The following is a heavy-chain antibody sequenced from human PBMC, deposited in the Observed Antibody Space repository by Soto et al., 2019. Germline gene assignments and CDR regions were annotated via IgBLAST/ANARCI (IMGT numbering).Heavy chain of an antibody. CDR2: IYYSGST. Sequence: QVQLQESGPGLVKPSQTLSLTCTVSGGSISSGDYYWSWIRQPPGKGLEWIGYIYYSGSTYYNPSLKSRVTISVDTSKNQFSLKLSSVTAADTAVYYCARERTYYYDSSGYPPSGFDPWGQGTLVTVSS. CDR1: GGSISSGDYY. D-gene: IGHD3-22*01. CDR3: ARERTYYYDSSGYPPSGFDP. J-gene: IGHJ5*02. V-gene: IGHV4-30-4*01.